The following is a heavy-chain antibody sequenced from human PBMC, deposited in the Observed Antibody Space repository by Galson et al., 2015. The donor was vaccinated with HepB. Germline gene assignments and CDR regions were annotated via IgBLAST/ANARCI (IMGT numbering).Heavy chain of an antibody. D-gene: IGHD2-2*01. CDR3: ARSICSSTSCFARFRYDGTDV. CDR1: GGSISSYY. V-gene: IGHV4-4*07. CDR2: IYTSGST. Sequence: SETLSLTCTVSGGSISSYYWSWIRQPAGKGLEWIGRIYTSGSTNYNPSLKSRVTMSVDTSKNQFSLKLSSVTAADTAVYYCARSICSSTSCFARFRYDGTDVWGQGTTVTVSS. J-gene: IGHJ6*02.